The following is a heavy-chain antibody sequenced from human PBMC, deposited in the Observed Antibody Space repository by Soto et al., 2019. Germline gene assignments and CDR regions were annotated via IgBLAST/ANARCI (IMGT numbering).Heavy chain of an antibody. CDR1: GGTFSSYT. Sequence: QVQLVQSGAEVKKPGSSVKVSCKASGGTFSSYTISWVRQAPGQGLEWMGRIIPILGIANYAQKFQGRVTINADKSTSTAYMELSSLRSEDTAVYYCARGTPLGYCSSTSCYGGGMFPYYGMDVWGQGTTVTVSS. V-gene: IGHV1-69*02. CDR2: IIPILGIA. CDR3: ARGTPLGYCSSTSCYGGGMFPYYGMDV. D-gene: IGHD2-2*01. J-gene: IGHJ6*02.